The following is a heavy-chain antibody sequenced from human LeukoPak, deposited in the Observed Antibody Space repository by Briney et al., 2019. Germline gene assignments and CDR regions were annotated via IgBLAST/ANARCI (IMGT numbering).Heavy chain of an antibody. V-gene: IGHV4-59*08. Sequence: SETLSLTCTVSGGSISSYYWSWIQQPPGKGLEWIGYIYYSGSTNYNPSLKSRVTISVDTSKNQFSLKLSSVTAADTAVYYCARQNGNYYDSSGYYLYYYYGMDVWGQGTTVTVSS. CDR2: IYYSGST. D-gene: IGHD3-22*01. CDR1: GGSISSYY. CDR3: ARQNGNYYDSSGYYLYYYYGMDV. J-gene: IGHJ6*02.